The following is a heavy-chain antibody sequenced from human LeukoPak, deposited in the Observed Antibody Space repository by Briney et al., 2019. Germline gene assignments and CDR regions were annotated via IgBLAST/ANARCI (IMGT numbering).Heavy chain of an antibody. J-gene: IGHJ4*02. D-gene: IGHD2-2*01. Sequence: SETLSLTCTVSGGSISSGGYSWSWIRQHPGKGLEWIGYIYYSGSTYYNPSLKSRVTISVDTSKSQFSLKLSSVTAADTAVYYCARASTGVYIDYWGQGTLVTVSS. V-gene: IGHV4-31*03. CDR1: GGSISSGGYS. CDR3: ARASTGVYIDY. CDR2: IYYSGST.